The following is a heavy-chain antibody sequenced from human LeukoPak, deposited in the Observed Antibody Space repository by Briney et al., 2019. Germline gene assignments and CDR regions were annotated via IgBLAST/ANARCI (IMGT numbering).Heavy chain of an antibody. CDR2: INTNTGNP. CDR1: GYTFTSYA. D-gene: IGHD6-6*01. V-gene: IGHV7-4-1*02. J-gene: IGHJ6*03. CDR3: AREGDGRIAARPGSVNPWDQYYYYYMDV. Sequence: ASVKVSCKASGYTFTSYAMNWVRQAPGQGLEWMGWINTNTGNPTYAQGFTGRFVFSLDTSVSTAYLQISSLKAEDTAVYYCAREGDGRIAARPGSVNPWDQYYYYYMDVWGKGTTVTVSS.